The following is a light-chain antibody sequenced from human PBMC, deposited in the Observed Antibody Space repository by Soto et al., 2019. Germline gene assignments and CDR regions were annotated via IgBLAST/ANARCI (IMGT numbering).Light chain of an antibody. V-gene: IGKV3-20*01. CDR3: QQYSSSPRT. Sequence: EIVLTQSPGTLSLSPGERATLSCRASQSVSSNYLVWYQQKPGQAPRLLIYGGSRRATGIPDRFSGSGSGTDFTLTISRLEPEDFAVFYCQQYSSSPRTFGQGTKVDIK. CDR2: GGS. CDR1: QSVSSNY. J-gene: IGKJ1*01.